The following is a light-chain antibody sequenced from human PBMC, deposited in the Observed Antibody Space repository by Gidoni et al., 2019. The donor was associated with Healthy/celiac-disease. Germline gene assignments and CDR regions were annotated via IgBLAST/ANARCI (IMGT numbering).Light chain of an antibody. Sequence: QSVLTQPPSVSAAPGQKVTISCSGTTSNIGSNSVSWYQQLPGTAPKLLIYDSSKRPSGIPDRFSGSKSGTSATLGITGLQTGDEADYYCGTWDTSLSAVVFGGGTKLTV. V-gene: IGLV1-51*01. CDR2: DSS. CDR3: GTWDTSLSAVV. J-gene: IGLJ2*01. CDR1: TSNIGSNS.